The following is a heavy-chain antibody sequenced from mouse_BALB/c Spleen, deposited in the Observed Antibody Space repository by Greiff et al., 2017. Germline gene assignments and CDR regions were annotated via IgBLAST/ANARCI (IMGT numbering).Heavy chain of an antibody. J-gene: IGHJ2*01. CDR1: GYSITSDYA. CDR2: ISYSGST. Sequence: ESGPGLVKPSQSLSLTCTVTGYSITSDYAWNWIRQFPGNKLEWMGYISYSGSTSYNPSLKSRISITRDTSKNQFFLQLNSVTTEDTATYYCARGFTTYYFDYWGQGTTLTVSS. V-gene: IGHV3-2*02. CDR3: ARGFTTYYFDY. D-gene: IGHD1-1*01.